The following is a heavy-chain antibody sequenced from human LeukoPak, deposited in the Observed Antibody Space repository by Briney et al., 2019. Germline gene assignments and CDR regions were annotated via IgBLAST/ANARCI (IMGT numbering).Heavy chain of an antibody. CDR3: ARGLRGSPAFDY. D-gene: IGHD2-2*01. Sequence: GGSLRLSCAASGFTFSSYSMNWVRQAPGKGLEWVSSISSSSSYIYYADSVKGRFTISRDNAKNSLYLQMNSLRSDDTAVYYCARGLRGSPAFDYWGQGTLVTVSS. V-gene: IGHV3-21*04. J-gene: IGHJ4*02. CDR1: GFTFSSYS. CDR2: ISSSSSYI.